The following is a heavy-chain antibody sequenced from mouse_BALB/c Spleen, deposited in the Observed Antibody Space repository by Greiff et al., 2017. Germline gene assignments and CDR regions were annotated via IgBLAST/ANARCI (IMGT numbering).Heavy chain of an antibody. Sequence: EVKVVESGGGLVKPGGSLKLSCAASGFTFSSYAMSWVRQTPEKRLEWVATISSGGSYTYYPDSVKGRFTISRDNAKNTLYLQMSSLRSEDTAMYYCARQGDGNYEGYYAMDYWGQGTSVTVSS. CDR2: ISSGGSYT. CDR1: GFTFSSYA. J-gene: IGHJ4*01. V-gene: IGHV5-9-3*01. CDR3: ARQGDGNYEGYYAMDY. D-gene: IGHD2-1*01.